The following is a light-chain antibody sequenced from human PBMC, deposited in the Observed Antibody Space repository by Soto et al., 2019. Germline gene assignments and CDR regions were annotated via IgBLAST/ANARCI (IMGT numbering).Light chain of an antibody. J-gene: IGLJ2*01. CDR1: SSDVGGYNY. Sequence: QSALTQPASVSGSPGQSITISCTGTSSDVGGYNYVSWYQQHPGKAPKLMIYEVSNRPSGVSNRFSGSKSGNTASLTISGLQAEDGADYYCSSYTSSSTPLVFGGGTKLTVL. CDR2: EVS. CDR3: SSYTSSSTPLV. V-gene: IGLV2-14*01.